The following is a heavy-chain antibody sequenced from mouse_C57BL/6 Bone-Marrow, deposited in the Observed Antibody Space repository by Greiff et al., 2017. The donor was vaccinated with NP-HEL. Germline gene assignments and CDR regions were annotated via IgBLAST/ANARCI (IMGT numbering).Heavy chain of an antibody. CDR1: GYSITSGYY. D-gene: IGHD1-1*01. CDR3: AKRYYYGSRGYYAMDY. J-gene: IGHJ4*01. Sequence: EVKLMESGPGLVKPSQSLSLTCSVTGYSITSGYYWNWIRQFPGNKLEWMGYIRYDGSTNYNPSLKNRISITRDTSKNQFFLKLNSVTTEDTATYYCAKRYYYGSRGYYAMDYWGQGTSVTVSS. V-gene: IGHV3-6*01. CDR2: IRYDGST.